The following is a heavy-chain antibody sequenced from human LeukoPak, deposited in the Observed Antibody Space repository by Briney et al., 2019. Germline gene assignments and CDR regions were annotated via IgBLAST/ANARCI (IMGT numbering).Heavy chain of an antibody. D-gene: IGHD3-9*01. CDR2: MDPNSGNT. CDR3: ARVSRGYDILTGYYNGWFDP. Sequence: ASVKVSCKASGYTFTSFDINWVRQATGQGLEWMGWMDPNSGNTGYAQKFQGRVTITRNTSISTAYMELSSPRSEDTAVYYCARVSRGYDILTGYYNGWFDPWGQGTLVTVSS. CDR1: GYTFTSFD. J-gene: IGHJ5*02. V-gene: IGHV1-8*01.